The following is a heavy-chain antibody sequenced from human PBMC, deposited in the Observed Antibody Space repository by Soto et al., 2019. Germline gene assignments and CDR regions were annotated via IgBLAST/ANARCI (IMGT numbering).Heavy chain of an antibody. Sequence: PSETLSLTCAHYGRSFSGYYWSWIRQPPGKGLEWVGEINHSGSTNYNPSLKGRVTIAVDTSKIQFSLKLSSVTAADTAVYYCARGAPYYDFWSGYYLCYYFDYWGQGTLVTVSS. V-gene: IGHV4-34*01. J-gene: IGHJ4*02. CDR3: ARGAPYYDFWSGYYLCYYFDY. CDR2: INHSGST. CDR1: GRSFSGYY. D-gene: IGHD3-3*01.